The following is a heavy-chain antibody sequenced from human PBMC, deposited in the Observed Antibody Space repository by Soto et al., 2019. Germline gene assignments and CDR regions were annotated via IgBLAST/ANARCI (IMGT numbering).Heavy chain of an antibody. Sequence: EVQLVESGGGLVQPGGSLRLSCAASGFTVSSNYMSWVRQAPGKGLEWVSVIYSGGSTYYADSMKGRFTISRDNSKNTLYLQMNSLRAEDTAVYYCARVNEEYCSSTSCFPPFDYWGQGTLVTVSS. CDR3: ARVNEEYCSSTSCFPPFDY. D-gene: IGHD2-2*01. J-gene: IGHJ4*02. CDR1: GFTVSSNY. CDR2: IYSGGST. V-gene: IGHV3-66*01.